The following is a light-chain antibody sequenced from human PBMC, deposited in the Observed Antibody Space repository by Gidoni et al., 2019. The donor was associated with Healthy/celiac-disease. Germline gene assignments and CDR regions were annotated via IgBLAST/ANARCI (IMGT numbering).Light chain of an antibody. CDR3: QQFNSYPHEIT. J-gene: IGKJ3*01. V-gene: IGKV1-13*02. CDR2: DAS. Sequence: AIQLTQSPSSLPASVGDRVTITCRASQGISSALAWYQQKPGKAPKLLIYDASSLESGVPSRFSGSGSGTDFTLTISSLQPEDFATYYCQQFNSYPHEITFGPGTKVDIK. CDR1: QGISSA.